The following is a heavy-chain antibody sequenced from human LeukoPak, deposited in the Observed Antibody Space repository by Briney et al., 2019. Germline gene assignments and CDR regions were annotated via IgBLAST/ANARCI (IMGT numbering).Heavy chain of an antibody. CDR2: IYTSGST. Sequence: SQTLSLTCTVSGGSISSGSYYWAWIRQPAGKGLEWIGRIYTSGSTNHNPSLKSRVTISLDTSKNQFSLKLISVTAADTAVYFCARERTDTSMDYWGQGTLVTVSS. CDR3: ARERTDTSMDY. CDR1: GGSISSGSYY. D-gene: IGHD5-18*01. V-gene: IGHV4-61*02. J-gene: IGHJ4*02.